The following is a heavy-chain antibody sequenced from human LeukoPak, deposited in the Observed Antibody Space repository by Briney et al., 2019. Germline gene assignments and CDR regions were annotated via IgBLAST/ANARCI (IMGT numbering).Heavy chain of an antibody. V-gene: IGHV3-30*04. CDR3: ARDEDIAAAGDSLGYFDY. CDR2: ISYDGSNK. CDR1: GFTFSSYA. D-gene: IGHD6-13*01. Sequence: GGSLRLSCAASGFTFSSYAMHWVRQAPGKGLEWVAVISYDGSNKYYADSVKGRFTISRDNSKNTLYLQMNSLRAEDTAVYYCARDEDIAAAGDSLGYFDYWGQGTLVTVSS. J-gene: IGHJ4*02.